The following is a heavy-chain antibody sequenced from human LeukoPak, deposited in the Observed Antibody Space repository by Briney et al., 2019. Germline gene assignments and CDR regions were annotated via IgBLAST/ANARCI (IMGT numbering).Heavy chain of an antibody. CDR2: ISSSGSTI. V-gene: IGHV3-48*03. CDR1: GFTFSSYE. CDR3: ARDSYSSSSYYFDY. J-gene: IGHJ4*02. D-gene: IGHD6-6*01. Sequence: PGGSLRLSCAASGFTFSSYEMSWVRQAPGKGLEWVSYISSSGSTIYYADSVKGRFTISRDNSKNTLYLQMNSLRAEDTAVYYCARDSYSSSSYYFDYWGQGTLVTVSS.